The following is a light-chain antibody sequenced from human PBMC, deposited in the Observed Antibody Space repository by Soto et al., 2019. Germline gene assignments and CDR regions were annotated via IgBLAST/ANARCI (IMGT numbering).Light chain of an antibody. Sequence: QSVLTQRPSVSAAPGQKVTISCSGSSSNIGYNFVSWYQHLPGTAPKLLIYDNNKRPSGIPDRFSGTKSGTSATLGITGLQTGDEAHYYCATWDSSLIAGVFGGGTKVTVL. J-gene: IGLJ2*01. V-gene: IGLV1-51*01. CDR2: DNN. CDR3: ATWDSSLIAGV. CDR1: SSNIGYNF.